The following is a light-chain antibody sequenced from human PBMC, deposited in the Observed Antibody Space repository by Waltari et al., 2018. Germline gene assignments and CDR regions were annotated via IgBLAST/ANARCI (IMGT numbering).Light chain of an antibody. Sequence: IKMTQSPSALSASVGDRVTIPCRASQNIYSNLAWFQQKPGKAPKLLIFAASSLQSGIPSRFSGSGSGTDFTLTISSLQPEDSAAYYCQHYYDTPFTFGPGTKLDIK. CDR2: AAS. CDR3: QHYYDTPFT. V-gene: IGKV1-6*01. J-gene: IGKJ3*01. CDR1: QNIYSN.